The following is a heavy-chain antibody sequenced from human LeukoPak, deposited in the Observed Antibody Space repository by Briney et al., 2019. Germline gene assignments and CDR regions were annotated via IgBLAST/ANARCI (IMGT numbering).Heavy chain of an antibody. CDR3: ARDHANYYYGMDV. Sequence: KPSETLSLTCTVSGGSISSYYWSWIRQPPGKGLEWIGYIYYSGSTNYNPSLKSRVTISVDTSKNQFSLKLSSVTAADTAVYYCARDHANYYYGMDVWGQGTTVTVSS. J-gene: IGHJ6*02. CDR2: IYYSGST. CDR1: GGSISSYY. V-gene: IGHV4-59*01.